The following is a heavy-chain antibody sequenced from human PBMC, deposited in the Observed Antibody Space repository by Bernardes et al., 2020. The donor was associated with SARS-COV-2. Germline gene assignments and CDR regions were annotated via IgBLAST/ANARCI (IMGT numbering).Heavy chain of an antibody. CDR3: AHRQDDTGNIVVVPAAVSAFDI. D-gene: IGHD2-2*01. J-gene: IGHJ3*02. Sequence: SCPTLVKPTQTLTLTCTFSGFSLSTSGVGVGWIRQPPGKALEWLALIYWNDDKRYSPSLKSRLTITKDTSKNQVVLTMTNMDPVDTATYYCAHRQDDTGNIVVVPAAVSAFDIWGQGKMVTVSS. CDR2: IYWNDDK. V-gene: IGHV2-5*01. CDR1: GFSLSTSGVG.